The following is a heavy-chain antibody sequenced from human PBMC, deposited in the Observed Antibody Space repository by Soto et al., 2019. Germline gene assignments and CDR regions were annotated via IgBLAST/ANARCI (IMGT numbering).Heavy chain of an antibody. CDR3: ARVSMITFGGVRVRYYHYGQDV. V-gene: IGHV1-18*01. D-gene: IGHD3-16*01. CDR2: ISAYNGNT. J-gene: IGHJ6*02. Sequence: ASVKVSCKASGYTFTSYGISWVRQAPGQGLEWMGWISAYNGNTNYAQKLQGRVTMTTDTSTSTAYMELRSLRSDDTAVYYCARVSMITFGGVRVRYYHYGQDVWGRGTTVIVS. CDR1: GYTFTSYG.